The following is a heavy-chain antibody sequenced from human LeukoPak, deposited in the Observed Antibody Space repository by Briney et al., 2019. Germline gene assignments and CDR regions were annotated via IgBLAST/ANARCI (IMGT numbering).Heavy chain of an antibody. CDR2: ISAYNGNT. CDR3: ARELVGATRAVDY. V-gene: IGHV1-18*01. D-gene: IGHD1-26*01. CDR1: GYTFTSYG. J-gene: IGHJ4*02. Sequence: ASVKVSCKASGYTFTSYGISWVRQAPGQGLEWMGWISAYNGNTNYAQKLQGRVTITRDTSASTAYMELSSLRSEDTAVYYCARELVGATRAVDYWGQGTLVTVSS.